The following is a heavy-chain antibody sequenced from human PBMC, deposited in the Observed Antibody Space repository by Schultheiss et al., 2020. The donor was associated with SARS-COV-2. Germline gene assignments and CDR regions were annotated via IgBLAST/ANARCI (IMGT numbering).Heavy chain of an antibody. CDR2: FSGSGGST. D-gene: IGHD1-26*01. V-gene: IGHV3-23*01. J-gene: IGHJ3*02. CDR1: GFTFSSYA. Sequence: GGSLRLSCAASGFTFSSYAMNWVRQAPGKGLEWVSSFSGSGGSTYYADSVKGRFTISRDNSKNTLYLQMNSLRAEDTAVYYCARDLLNVGATKPRIDAFDIWGQGTMVTVSS. CDR3: ARDLLNVGATKPRIDAFDI.